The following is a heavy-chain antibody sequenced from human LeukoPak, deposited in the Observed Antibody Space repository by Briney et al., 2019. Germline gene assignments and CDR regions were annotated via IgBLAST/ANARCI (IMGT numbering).Heavy chain of an antibody. V-gene: IGHV4-59*08. CDR2: VYYTGST. CDR3: ARHPLDY. J-gene: IGHJ4*02. Sequence: SETLSLTCTVSGGSISSYYWSWIRQPPGKGLEWIGYVYYTGSTNYHPSLKSRVTISVDTSKNQLSLKLSSVTAADTAVYYCARHPLDYWGQGILVTVSS. CDR1: GGSISSYY.